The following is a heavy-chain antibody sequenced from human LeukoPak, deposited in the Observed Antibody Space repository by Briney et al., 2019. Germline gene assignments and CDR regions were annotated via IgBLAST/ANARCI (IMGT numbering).Heavy chain of an antibody. CDR2: ISGSGGNT. V-gene: IGHV3-23*01. CDR3: ATEKRSTTAYDY. J-gene: IGHJ4*02. Sequence: GGSLRLSCAASGFSFSTYVMSWVRQAPGKGLAWVSDISGSGGNTHYADSVKGRFTISRDNSKNTLYLQMNSLRAEDTALCYCATEKRSTTAYDYWGQGTLVTVSS. D-gene: IGHD4-17*01. CDR1: GFSFSTYV.